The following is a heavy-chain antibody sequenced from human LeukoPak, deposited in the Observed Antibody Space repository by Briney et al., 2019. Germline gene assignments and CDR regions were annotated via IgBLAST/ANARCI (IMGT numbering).Heavy chain of an antibody. V-gene: IGHV4-30-4*08. D-gene: IGHD5-12*01. Sequence: SETLSLTCTVSGGSISSGDYYWSWIRQPPGKGLEWFGYIYYSGSTYYNPSLKRRVTISVDTSKNQFSLKLSSVTAADTAVYYCARYWSGYGDDAFDIWGQGTMVTVSS. CDR3: ARYWSGYGDDAFDI. CDR1: GGSISSGDYY. J-gene: IGHJ3*02. CDR2: IYYSGST.